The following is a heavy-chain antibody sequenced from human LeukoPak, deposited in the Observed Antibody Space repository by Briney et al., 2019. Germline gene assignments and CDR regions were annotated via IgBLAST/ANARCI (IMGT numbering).Heavy chain of an antibody. Sequence: GASVKVSCKASGYTFTDYYMHWVRQAPGQGLEWMGIINPSGGSTSYAQKFQGRVTMTRDMSTSTVYMELSSLRSEDTAVYYCAREGNKGGGALDYWGQGTLVTVSS. CDR1: GYTFTDYY. J-gene: IGHJ4*02. V-gene: IGHV1-46*01. D-gene: IGHD1-26*01. CDR3: AREGNKGGGALDY. CDR2: INPSGGST.